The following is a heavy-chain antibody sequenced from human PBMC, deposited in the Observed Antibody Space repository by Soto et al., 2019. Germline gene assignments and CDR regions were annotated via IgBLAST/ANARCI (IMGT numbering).Heavy chain of an antibody. J-gene: IGHJ4*02. V-gene: IGHV3-11*01. CDR1: GFTFSDYY. CDR2: LSGSGSTT. CDR3: ARSSLTYFEF. Sequence: QVHLEESGGGLVKPGGSLRLSCTASGFTFSDYYMSWIRQSPGKGLEWLAYLSGSGSTTYYTASVKGRFCISSDNARTSLYLHINSLRVEDSAVYYCARSSLTYFEFWGQGTLVTVSS.